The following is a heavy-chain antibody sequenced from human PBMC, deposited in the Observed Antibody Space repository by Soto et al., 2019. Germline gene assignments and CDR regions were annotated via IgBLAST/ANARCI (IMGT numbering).Heavy chain of an antibody. D-gene: IGHD2-8*01. CDR2: IIPIFGTA. CDR1: GGTFSSYA. J-gene: IGHJ6*02. Sequence: QVQLVRAGAEVKKPGSSVKVACKASGGTFSSYAISWVRQASGQGIAWMGGIIPIFGTANYAQKFQCRVTIPADESTSTAYMELSSLISEATAGYYCARSVEMVYEYYYGMDVWGQGTTVTVSS. V-gene: IGHV1-69*12. CDR3: ARSVEMVYEYYYGMDV.